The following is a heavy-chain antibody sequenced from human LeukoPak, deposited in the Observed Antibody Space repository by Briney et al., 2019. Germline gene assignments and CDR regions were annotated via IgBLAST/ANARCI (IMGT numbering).Heavy chain of an antibody. CDR2: ISSSGSTI. Sequence: PGGSLRLSCAASGFTFSDYYMSWIRQAPGKGLEWVSYISSSGSTIYYADSVKGRFTISRDNAKNSLCLQMNSLRAEDTAVYYCARSYQECSSTSCYMGAAYYFDYWGQGTLVTVSS. CDR1: GFTFSDYY. J-gene: IGHJ4*02. V-gene: IGHV3-11*01. CDR3: ARSYQECSSTSCYMGAAYYFDY. D-gene: IGHD2-2*02.